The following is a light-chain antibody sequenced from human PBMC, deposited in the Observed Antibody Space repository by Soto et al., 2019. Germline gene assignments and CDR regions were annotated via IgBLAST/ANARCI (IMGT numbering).Light chain of an antibody. CDR1: QGIGSY. CDR3: QQFNSYPIT. J-gene: IGKJ5*01. Sequence: IQLTQSPSSLSASVGDRVTITCRASQGIGSYLAWYQQKPGEAPKLLIFAASTLQSGVPSRFSGSGSGTDFTLTISSLQAEDFATYYCQQFNSYPITFGQGTRLEIK. CDR2: AAS. V-gene: IGKV1-9*01.